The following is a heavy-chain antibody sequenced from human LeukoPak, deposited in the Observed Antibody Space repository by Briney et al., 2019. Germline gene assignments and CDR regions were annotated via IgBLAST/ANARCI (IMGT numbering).Heavy chain of an antibody. CDR1: GYTFTSYY. Sequence: ASVKVSCKASGYTFTSYYMHWVRQAPGQGLEWMGIINPSGGSTSYAQKFQGRVNMTRDTSTSTVYMELSSLRSEDTAVYYCARGSSSWQKLGNDAFDIWGQGTMVTVSS. CDR2: INPSGGST. CDR3: ARGSSSWQKLGNDAFDI. V-gene: IGHV1-46*01. J-gene: IGHJ3*02. D-gene: IGHD6-13*01.